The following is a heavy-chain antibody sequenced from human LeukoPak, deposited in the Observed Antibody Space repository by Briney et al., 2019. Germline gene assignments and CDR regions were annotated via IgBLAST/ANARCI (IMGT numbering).Heavy chain of an antibody. V-gene: IGHV1-8*01. CDR1: GYTFTSYD. Sequence: ASVTVSCKASGYTFTSYDINWVRQATGQGLEWMGWMNPNSGNTGYAQKFQGRVTMTRNTSISTAYMELSSLRSEDTAVYYCATIFLEWLPYYFDYWGQGTLVTVSS. J-gene: IGHJ4*02. CDR2: MNPNSGNT. CDR3: ATIFLEWLPYYFDY. D-gene: IGHD3-3*01.